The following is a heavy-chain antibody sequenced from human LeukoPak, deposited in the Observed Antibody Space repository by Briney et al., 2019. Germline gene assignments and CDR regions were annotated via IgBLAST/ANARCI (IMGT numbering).Heavy chain of an antibody. CDR2: INWNGGST. Sequence: TGGSLRLSCAASGFTFSSYSMNWVRQAPGKGLEWVSGINWNGGSTGYADSVKGRFTISRDNAKNSLYLQMNSLRAEDTALYYCARGIQQDSYYFDYWGQGTLVTVSS. CDR1: GFTFSSYS. V-gene: IGHV3-20*04. J-gene: IGHJ4*02. CDR3: ARGIQQDSYYFDY. D-gene: IGHD6-13*01.